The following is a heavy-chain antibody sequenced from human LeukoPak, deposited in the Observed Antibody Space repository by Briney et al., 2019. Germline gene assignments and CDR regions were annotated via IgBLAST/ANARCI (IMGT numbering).Heavy chain of an antibody. Sequence: PGGSLRLSSAASVFTFSTYGMHSVRQAPRKGLEWVAVIWYDGSNNYYADSVKGRFTISRDNSKNTLYLQMNSLRAEDTAVYCCARCSGGTCFPRGYMDVWGKGTTVTVSS. D-gene: IGHD2-15*01. V-gene: IGHV3-33*01. CDR2: IWYDGSNN. CDR1: VFTFSTYG. J-gene: IGHJ6*03. CDR3: ARCSGGTCFPRGYMDV.